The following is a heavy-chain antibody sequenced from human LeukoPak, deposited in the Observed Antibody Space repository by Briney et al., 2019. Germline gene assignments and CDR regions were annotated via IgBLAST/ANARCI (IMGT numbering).Heavy chain of an antibody. Sequence: GGSLRLSCAASGFTFSSYSMNWVRQAPGKGLEWVSSISSSSYIYYADSVKGRFTISRDNAKNSLYLQMNSLRAEDTAVYYCARDDVWGSYRLQDAFDIWGQGTMVTVSS. D-gene: IGHD3-16*02. J-gene: IGHJ3*02. CDR2: ISSSSYI. CDR1: GFTFSSYS. V-gene: IGHV3-21*01. CDR3: ARDDVWGSYRLQDAFDI.